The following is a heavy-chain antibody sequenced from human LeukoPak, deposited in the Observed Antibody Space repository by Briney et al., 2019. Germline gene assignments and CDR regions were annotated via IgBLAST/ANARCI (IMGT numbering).Heavy chain of an antibody. CDR1: GYTLTELS. V-gene: IGHV1-24*01. J-gene: IGHJ5*02. CDR2: FDPEDGET. D-gene: IGHD5-24*01. Sequence: ASVTVSCKSSGYTLTELSMHWVRQAPGKGLEWMGGFDPEDGETIYAQKFQGRVTMTEDTSTDTAYMELSSLRSEDTAVYYCATQREMARITFDPWGQGTLVTVSS. CDR3: ATQREMARITFDP.